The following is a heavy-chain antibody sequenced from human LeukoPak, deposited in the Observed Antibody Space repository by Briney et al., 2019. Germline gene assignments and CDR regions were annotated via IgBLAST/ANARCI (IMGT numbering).Heavy chain of an antibody. CDR2: IYYSGST. V-gene: IGHV4-59*01. CDR1: GGSISSYY. Sequence: PEALSLTCTVSGGSISSYYWSWIRQPPGKGLEWIGYIYYSGSTNYNPSLKSRVTISVDTSKNQFSLKLSSVTAADTAVYYCARGHSSGYYDYWGQGTLVTVSS. D-gene: IGHD3-22*01. CDR3: ARGHSSGYYDY. J-gene: IGHJ4*02.